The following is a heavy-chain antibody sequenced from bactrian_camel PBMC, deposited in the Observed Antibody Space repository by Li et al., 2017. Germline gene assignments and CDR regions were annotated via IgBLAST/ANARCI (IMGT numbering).Heavy chain of an antibody. V-gene: IGHV3S6*01. CDR2: IWTGGSAT. CDR3: AAVSGY. Sequence: HVQLVESGGGLVQPGGSLRLSCVASTLPYSANCMGWFRQAPGKEREGVAIIWTGGSATYYGDSVKGRFTISHDNAKNTLYLQMNSLKAEDTAMYYCAAVSGYWGQGTQVTVS. J-gene: IGHJ6*01. CDR1: TLPYSANC.